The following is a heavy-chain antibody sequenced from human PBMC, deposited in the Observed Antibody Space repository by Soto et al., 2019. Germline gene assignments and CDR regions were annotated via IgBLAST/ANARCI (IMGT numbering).Heavy chain of an antibody. V-gene: IGHV1-46*01. D-gene: IGHD1-26*01. J-gene: IGHJ4*02. CDR3: ATWRTYSGSYCFDY. Sequence: QVHLVQSGAEVKKPGASVKVSCKASGYTFTRYSMHCVRQAPGQGLEWMGVITPMYDSANYAQSFQDRVTISADKSTNTAYMELSSLRSEDTALYYCATWRTYSGSYCFDYWGQGTLVSVSS. CDR2: ITPMYDSA. CDR1: GYTFTRYS.